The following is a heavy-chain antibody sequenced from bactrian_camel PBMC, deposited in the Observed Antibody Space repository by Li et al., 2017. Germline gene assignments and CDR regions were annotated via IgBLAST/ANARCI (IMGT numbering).Heavy chain of an antibody. J-gene: IGHJ4*01. CDR1: GFTFSAVY. D-gene: IGHD1*01. Sequence: VQLVESGGGLVQPGGSLRLSCAGSGFTFSAVYMFWVRQAPGRGLEWVSLIDKAGKTYYEDSVRGRFTVSRDNAANTVYLQMNSLKPEDTALYYCAAARSLLSKCAPTDRPAYYYWGQGTQVTVS. CDR3: AAARSLLSKCAPTDRPAYYY. CDR2: IDKAGKT. V-gene: IGHV3S10*01.